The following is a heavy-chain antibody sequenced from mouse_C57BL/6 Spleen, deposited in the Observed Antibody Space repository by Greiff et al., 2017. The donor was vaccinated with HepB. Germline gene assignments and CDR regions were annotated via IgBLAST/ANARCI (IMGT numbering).Heavy chain of an antibody. CDR2: INYDGSST. CDR1: GFTFSDYY. Sequence: EVQVVESEGGLVQPGSSMKLSCTASGFTFSDYYMAWVRQVPEKGLDWVANINYDGSSTYYLDSLKSRFIISRDNAKNILYLQMSSLKSEDTATYYCATYDYDGGFAYWGQGTLVTVSA. D-gene: IGHD2-4*01. V-gene: IGHV5-16*01. CDR3: ATYDYDGGFAY. J-gene: IGHJ3*01.